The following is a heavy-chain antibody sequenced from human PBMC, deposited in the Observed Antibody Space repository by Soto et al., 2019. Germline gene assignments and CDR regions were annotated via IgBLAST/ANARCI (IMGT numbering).Heavy chain of an antibody. CDR2: IWYDGSNK. CDR1: GFTFSSYG. J-gene: IGHJ5*02. Sequence: GGSLRLSCAASGFTFSSYGMHWVRQAPGKGLEWVAVIWYDGSNKYYADSVKGRFTISRDNSKNTLYLQMNSLRAEDTAVYYCARERYYDSNIWFDPWGQGTLVTVSS. CDR3: ARERYYDSNIWFDP. D-gene: IGHD3-22*01. V-gene: IGHV3-33*01.